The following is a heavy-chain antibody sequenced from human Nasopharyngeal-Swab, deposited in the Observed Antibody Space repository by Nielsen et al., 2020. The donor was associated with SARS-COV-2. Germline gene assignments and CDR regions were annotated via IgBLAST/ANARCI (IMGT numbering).Heavy chain of an antibody. J-gene: IGHJ4*02. V-gene: IGHV3-23*01. Sequence: GESLKISCAASGFTFDTFVMTWVRQAPGKGLEWVSRISGSGSGTYYADSVKGRFTISRDNSKNTLYLQMNSLRADDTAVYYCAKGGVSVYGDSYYFDFWGQGTLVTVSS. D-gene: IGHD4-17*01. CDR2: ISGSGSGT. CDR3: AKGGVSVYGDSYYFDF. CDR1: GFTFDTFV.